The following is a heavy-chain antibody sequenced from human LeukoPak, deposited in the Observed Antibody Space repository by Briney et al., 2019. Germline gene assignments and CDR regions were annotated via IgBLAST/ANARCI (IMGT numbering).Heavy chain of an antibody. Sequence: GASVKVSCKASGGTFSSYAISWVRQAPGQGLEWMGGIIPIFGTANYAQKFQGRVTITADESTSTAYMELSSLRSEDTAVYYCAGGGAAPIITFDCWGQGTLVTVSS. V-gene: IGHV1-69*13. CDR3: AGGGAAPIITFDC. CDR2: IIPIFGTA. CDR1: GGTFSSYA. D-gene: IGHD6-13*01. J-gene: IGHJ4*02.